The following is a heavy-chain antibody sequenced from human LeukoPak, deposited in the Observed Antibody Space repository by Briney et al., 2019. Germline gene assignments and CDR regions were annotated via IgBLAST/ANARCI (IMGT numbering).Heavy chain of an antibody. Sequence: GGSLRLSCAASGFTFSNAWMSWVRQAPGKGLEWVGRIKSKTDGGTTDYAAPVKGRFTISRDDSKNTLYLQMNSLKTEDTAVYYCTTGVPMVRGVIITYFDYWGQGTLVTVSS. CDR3: TTGVPMVRGVIITYFDY. D-gene: IGHD3-10*01. V-gene: IGHV3-15*01. CDR2: IKSKTDGGTT. CDR1: GFTFSNAW. J-gene: IGHJ4*02.